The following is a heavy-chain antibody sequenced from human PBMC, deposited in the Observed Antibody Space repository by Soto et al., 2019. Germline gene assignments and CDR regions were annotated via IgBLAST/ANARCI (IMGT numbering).Heavy chain of an antibody. J-gene: IGHJ4*02. CDR2: VNSDGNST. CDR1: GFTFSRYW. Sequence: QTGGSLRLSCAASGFTFSRYWMHWVRQAPGKGLEWVSRVNSDGNSTNYADSVKGRFTISRDNAKNTLYLQMNSLRAEDTAVYYCARDPLYGYGYLDWYYWGQGSLVTVSS. D-gene: IGHD5-18*01. CDR3: ARDPLYGYGYLDWYY. V-gene: IGHV3-74*01.